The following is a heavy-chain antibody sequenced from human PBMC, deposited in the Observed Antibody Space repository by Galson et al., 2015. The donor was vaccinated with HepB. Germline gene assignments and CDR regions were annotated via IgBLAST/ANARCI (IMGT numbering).Heavy chain of an antibody. V-gene: IGHV5-10-1*01. D-gene: IGHD5-24*01. CDR1: GYSFTTYW. CDR3: ARRGDAHVDY. CDR2: IDPSDSYT. Sequence: QSGAEVKKPGESLRISCKGSGYSFTTYWITWVRQMPGKGLEWMGRIDPSDSYTNYSPSFQGHVTISADKSISTAYLQWSSLKASDTAIYYCARRGDAHVDYWGQGTLVTVSS. J-gene: IGHJ4*02.